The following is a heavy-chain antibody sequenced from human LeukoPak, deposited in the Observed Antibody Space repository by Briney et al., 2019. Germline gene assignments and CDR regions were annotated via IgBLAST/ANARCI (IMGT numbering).Heavy chain of an antibody. Sequence: GESLRLSCAASGFTFSSYEMNWVRQVPGKGLEWISYISSSGSTIYFADSVKGRFTISRDNAKNSLYLQMNSLRAEDTAVYYCARPSRPYRSSEYFQHWGQGTLVIVSS. CDR1: GFTFSSYE. D-gene: IGHD6-13*01. CDR2: ISSSGSTI. CDR3: ARPSRPYRSSEYFQH. V-gene: IGHV3-48*03. J-gene: IGHJ1*01.